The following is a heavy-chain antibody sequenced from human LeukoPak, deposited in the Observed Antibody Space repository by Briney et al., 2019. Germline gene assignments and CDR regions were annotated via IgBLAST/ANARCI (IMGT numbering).Heavy chain of an antibody. V-gene: IGHV4-39*01. D-gene: IGHD6-19*01. CDR2: IYYSGCT. CDR1: GGSISSSSYY. Sequence: SETLSLTCTVSGGSISSSSYYWGWIRQPPGKGLEWIGSIYYSGCTYYNPSLKSRVTISVDTSKNQFSLKLSSVTAADTAVYYCAGLQTAVAGFDYWGQGTLVTVSS. J-gene: IGHJ4*02. CDR3: AGLQTAVAGFDY.